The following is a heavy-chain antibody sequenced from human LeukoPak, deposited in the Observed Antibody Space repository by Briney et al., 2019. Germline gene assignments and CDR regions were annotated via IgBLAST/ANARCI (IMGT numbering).Heavy chain of an antibody. Sequence: GGSLRLSCAASGFAFSSYEMNWVRQAPGKGLEWVAYISSSGSTAYDADSVKGRFTISRDNAKNSLYVQMNSLRAEDTAVYYCARDSGSYYGMDVWGQGTTVTVSS. CDR3: ARDSGSYYGMDV. CDR2: ISSSGSTA. J-gene: IGHJ6*02. D-gene: IGHD2-15*01. V-gene: IGHV3-48*03. CDR1: GFAFSSYE.